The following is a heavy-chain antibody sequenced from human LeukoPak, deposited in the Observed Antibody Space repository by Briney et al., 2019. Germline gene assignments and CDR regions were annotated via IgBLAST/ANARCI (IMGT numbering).Heavy chain of an antibody. CDR3: AKVAEAAAFDY. CDR2: ISSSSRYI. J-gene: IGHJ4*02. V-gene: IGHV3-21*01. CDR1: GFTFSSYS. D-gene: IGHD6-13*01. Sequence: GGSLRLSCAASGFTFSSYSMTWVRQAPGKGLEWVSSISSSSRYIYYADSMKGRFTISRDNAKNPLFLQMNSLRAEDTAAYYCAKVAEAAAFDYWGQGTLVTVSS.